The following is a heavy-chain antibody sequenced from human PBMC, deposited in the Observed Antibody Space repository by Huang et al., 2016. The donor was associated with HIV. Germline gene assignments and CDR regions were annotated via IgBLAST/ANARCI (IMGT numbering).Heavy chain of an antibody. D-gene: IGHD3-22*01. V-gene: IGHV1-18*01. CDR1: GYTFTSYG. CDR2: VSASSGDT. J-gene: IGHJ3*02. CDR3: ARDPKYHRIGYYRQRRGIDI. Sequence: QIQLMQSGPELKQPGASVKVSCKASGYTFTSYGITWVRQAPGQGPEWLGWVSASSGDTEYTQKFQGRLVLTTDTSTTIAYMEVRSLRSDDTAKYYCARDPKYHRIGYYRQRRGIDIWGQGTMVIVSS.